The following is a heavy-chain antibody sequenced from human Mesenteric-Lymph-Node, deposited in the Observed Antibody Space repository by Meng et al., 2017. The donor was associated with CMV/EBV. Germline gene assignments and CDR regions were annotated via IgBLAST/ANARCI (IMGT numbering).Heavy chain of an antibody. CDR3: ARDRNVSPGSRVAPLDF. J-gene: IGHJ4*02. D-gene: IGHD1-1*01. Sequence: ASVKVSCKASGYTFTTYGINWVRQAPGQGLEWVGWTNTYSDDTEYAKKVQGRVSITADRFTSTVYMELTDLRSDDTAVYYCARDRNVSPGSRVAPLDFWGQGTLVTVSS. CDR2: TNTYSDDT. V-gene: IGHV1-18*04. CDR1: GYTFTTYG.